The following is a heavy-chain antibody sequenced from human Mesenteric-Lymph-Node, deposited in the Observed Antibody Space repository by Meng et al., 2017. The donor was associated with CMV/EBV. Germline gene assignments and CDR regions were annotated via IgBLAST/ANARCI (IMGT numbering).Heavy chain of an antibody. D-gene: IGHD1-26*01. CDR3: AKVHPMYSGSFLDY. CDR1: GFIFSTYG. V-gene: IGHV3-33*06. Sequence: GESLKISCAASGFIFSTYGMHWVRQAPGKGLEWVALIWYDGTNKYYADSVKGRFTISRDNSKNTLSLQMNSLRAEDTAVYYCAKVHPMYSGSFLDYWGQGTLVTVSS. J-gene: IGHJ4*02. CDR2: IWYDGTNK.